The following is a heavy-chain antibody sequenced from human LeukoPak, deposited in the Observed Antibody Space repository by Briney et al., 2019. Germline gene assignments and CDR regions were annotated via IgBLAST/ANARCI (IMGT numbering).Heavy chain of an antibody. J-gene: IGHJ4*02. D-gene: IGHD2-15*01. Sequence: GGSLRLSCAASGFTFSSYAMSWVRQAPGKGLEWVSSISTSNSYIYYADSVRGRFTISRDNAKNSLYLQMNSLRAEDTAVYYCARDIVVVVPATVGSDYWGQGTLVTVSS. CDR3: ARDIVVVVPATVGSDY. CDR2: ISTSNSYI. CDR1: GFTFSSYA. V-gene: IGHV3-21*01.